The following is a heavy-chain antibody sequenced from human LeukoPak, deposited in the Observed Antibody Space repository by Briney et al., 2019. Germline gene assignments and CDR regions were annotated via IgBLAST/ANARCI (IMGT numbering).Heavy chain of an antibody. D-gene: IGHD6-6*01. Sequence: GGSLRLSCAASGFTFSYYWMHWVRQAPGEGLVWVSRINDDGRTTTYADSVKGRITISRDNSKNTLYLQMNSLRAEDTAVYYCARANIAAREDYYYMDVWGKGTTVTVSS. J-gene: IGHJ6*03. CDR1: GFTFSYYW. V-gene: IGHV3-74*03. CDR3: ARANIAAREDYYYMDV. CDR2: INDDGRTT.